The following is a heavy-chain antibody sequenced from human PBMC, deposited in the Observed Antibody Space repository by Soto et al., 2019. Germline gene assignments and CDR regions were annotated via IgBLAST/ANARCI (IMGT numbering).Heavy chain of an antibody. CDR2: IKSKTDGGTT. J-gene: IGHJ6*03. Sequence: EVQLVECGGGLVKPGGSLRLSCAASGFTFSNAWMSWVRQAPGKGLEWVGRIKSKTDGGTTDYAAPVKGRFTISRDDSKNTLYLQMNSLKTEDTAVYYCTTVVAGVVAAAASKLYYYYMDVWGKVTTVTVSS. CDR1: GFTFSNAW. D-gene: IGHD2-15*01. V-gene: IGHV3-15*01. CDR3: TTVVAGVVAAAASKLYYYYMDV.